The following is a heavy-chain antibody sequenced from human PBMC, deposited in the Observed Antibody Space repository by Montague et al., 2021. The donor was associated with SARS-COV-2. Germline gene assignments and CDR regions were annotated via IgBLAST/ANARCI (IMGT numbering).Heavy chain of an antibody. Sequence: SPRLSCAASGFTFSSYSMNWVRQAPGKGLEWVSSISSSSSYIYYADSVKGRFTISRGNAKNSLYLQMNSLRAEDTAVYYCVSQEGSIYWGQGTLVTVSS. V-gene: IGHV3-21*01. CDR3: VSQEGSIY. CDR2: ISSSSSYI. CDR1: GFTFSSYS. D-gene: IGHD2/OR15-2a*01. J-gene: IGHJ4*02.